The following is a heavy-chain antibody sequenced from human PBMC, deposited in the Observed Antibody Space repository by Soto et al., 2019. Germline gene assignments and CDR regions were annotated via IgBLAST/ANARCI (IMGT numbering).Heavy chain of an antibody. CDR1: GTTFSNFA. V-gene: IGHV1-69*13. CDR2: IILPFGTP. J-gene: IGHJ4*02. CDR3: VRGPDYEGYFDY. Sequence: SVKVSCKASGTTFSNFAIGWVRQAPGQGLEWMGGIILPFGTPNYAQKFQGRVTISADESMTTAYMELRGLRSEDTAVYYCVRGPDYEGYFDYWGQGTLVTVPQ. D-gene: IGHD3-22*01.